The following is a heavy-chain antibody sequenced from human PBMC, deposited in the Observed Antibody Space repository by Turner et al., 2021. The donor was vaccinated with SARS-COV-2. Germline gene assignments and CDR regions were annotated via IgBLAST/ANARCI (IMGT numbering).Heavy chain of an antibody. CDR1: GFTFSSYV. Sequence: QVQLVQSGGGVVQPGRSLRISCAASGFTFSSYVMHWVRQAPGKGLEWVAVIAYDESNKYYADSVKGRFTISRDNSKNTLYLQMNSLRAEDTAVYYCARDSGDFDYWGQGTLVTVSS. CDR3: ARDSGDFDY. CDR2: IAYDESNK. D-gene: IGHD3-10*01. J-gene: IGHJ4*02. V-gene: IGHV3-30-3*01.